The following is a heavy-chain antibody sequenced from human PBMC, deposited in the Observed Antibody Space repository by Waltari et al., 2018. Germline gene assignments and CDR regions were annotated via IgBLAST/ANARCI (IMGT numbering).Heavy chain of an antibody. D-gene: IGHD4-17*01. CDR3: ARGVTTPYFFEY. Sequence: QVQLQESGPGLVMPSETLSLTCSVSGNSIGSSTSSSNYWGWIRQPPGKGLEWLGSIHEMGDTYYSPSLKSRVTMSIDTSNNQFSLKVTSVTAADTAVYYCARGVTTPYFFEYWGHGTLGTVSS. CDR2: IHEMGDT. CDR1: GNSIGSSTSSSNY. V-gene: IGHV4-38-2*02. J-gene: IGHJ4*01.